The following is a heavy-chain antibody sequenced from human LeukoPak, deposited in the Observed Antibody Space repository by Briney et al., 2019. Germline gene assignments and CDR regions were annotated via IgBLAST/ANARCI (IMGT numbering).Heavy chain of an antibody. CDR1: GFTLRSYA. Sequence: GGSLRPSFGAPGFTLRSYAVAWGRQAPGKGLEWVSGISGSDGRTNYADSVKGRFTISRDNPKNTLYLQMNSLRAEDMAVYYIANDVEATDVTTVDYWGQGTLVTVSS. CDR3: ANDVEATDVTTVDY. CDR2: ISGSDGRT. D-gene: IGHD1-1*01. V-gene: IGHV3-23*01. J-gene: IGHJ4*02.